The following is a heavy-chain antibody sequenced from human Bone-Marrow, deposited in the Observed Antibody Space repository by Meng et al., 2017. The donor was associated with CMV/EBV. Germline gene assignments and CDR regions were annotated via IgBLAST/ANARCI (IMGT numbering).Heavy chain of an antibody. CDR2: ISWGRGGT. CDR3: AREALRGFWSAYYAMDY. CDR1: FSLSRHS. Sequence: FSLSRHSMSWVRQAPGKGLEWVSGISWGRGGTYYADSVKGRFTISRDNSKNTLYLQMNSLRAEDTALYYCAREALRGFWSAYYAMDYWGQGALVTVSS. D-gene: IGHD3-3*01. V-gene: IGHV3-23*01. J-gene: IGHJ4*02.